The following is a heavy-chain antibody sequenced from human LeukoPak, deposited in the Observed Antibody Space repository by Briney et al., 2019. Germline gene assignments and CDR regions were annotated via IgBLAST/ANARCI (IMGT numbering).Heavy chain of an antibody. V-gene: IGHV3-48*02. CDR3: ARKSDYDSSYHNWFDL. D-gene: IGHD3-22*01. J-gene: IGHJ5*02. CDR2: ISSSSSPI. CDR1: GFTFSSYS. Sequence: GGSLRLSCAASGFTFSSYSMNWVRQSPGKGLEWVSYISSSSSPIYYADSVKGRFTISRDNAKNSLYLQMNSLRDEDTAVYYCARKSDYDSSYHNWFDLWGQGTLVTVSS.